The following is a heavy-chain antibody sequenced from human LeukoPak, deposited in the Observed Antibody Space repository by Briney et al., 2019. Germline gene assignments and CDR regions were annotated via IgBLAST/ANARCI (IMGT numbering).Heavy chain of an antibody. CDR2: ISGSGGST. J-gene: IGHJ4*02. Sequence: GGSLRLSCAASGFTFSNYWMHWVRQAPGKGLEWVSAISGSGGSTYYADSVKGRFTISRDNSKNTLYLQMNSLRAEDTAVYYCANPFGYCSGGSCYPAWDWGQGTLVTVSS. CDR3: ANPFGYCSGGSCYPAWD. CDR1: GFTFSNYW. D-gene: IGHD2-15*01. V-gene: IGHV3-23*01.